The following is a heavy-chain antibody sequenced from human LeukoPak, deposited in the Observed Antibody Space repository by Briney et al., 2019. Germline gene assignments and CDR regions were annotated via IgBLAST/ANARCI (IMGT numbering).Heavy chain of an antibody. Sequence: GGSLRLSCAASGFTFSNAWMSWVRQAPGKGLEWVGRIKSKTDGGTTDYAAPVEGRFTISRDDSKNTLYLQMNSLKTEDTAVYYCTTDVTIFGVVIDYWGQGTLVTVSS. V-gene: IGHV3-15*01. CDR2: IKSKTDGGTT. J-gene: IGHJ4*02. CDR3: TTDVTIFGVVIDY. D-gene: IGHD3-3*01. CDR1: GFTFSNAW.